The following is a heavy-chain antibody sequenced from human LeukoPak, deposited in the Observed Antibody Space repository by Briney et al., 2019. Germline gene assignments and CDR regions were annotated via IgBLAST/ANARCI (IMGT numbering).Heavy chain of an antibody. V-gene: IGHV3-30*18. J-gene: IGHJ4*02. CDR1: GFTFSSYG. Sequence: PGGSLRLSCAASGFTFSSYGMHWVRQAPGKGLEWVAVISYDGSNKYYADSVKGRFTISRDNSKNTLYLQMNSLRAEDTAVYYCAKFTTPTGFDYWGQGTLVTVSS. D-gene: IGHD2-8*02. CDR2: ISYDGSNK. CDR3: AKFTTPTGFDY.